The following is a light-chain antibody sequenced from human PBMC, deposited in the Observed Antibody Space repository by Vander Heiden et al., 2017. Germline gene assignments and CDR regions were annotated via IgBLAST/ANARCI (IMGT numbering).Light chain of an antibody. CDR3: MQALQTPRT. V-gene: IGKV2-28*01. CDR1: QSLLYSNGYNY. CDR2: LGS. Sequence: IVMTQSPLSRPVNPGGQAPISCKSSQSLLYSNGYNYLDWYRQKPEQSPQLLIYLGSNRAPGLPDRFAGSGSGTDFTLKISRLEAEDGGVYYFMQALQTPRTFGQGTKLEIK. J-gene: IGKJ2*01.